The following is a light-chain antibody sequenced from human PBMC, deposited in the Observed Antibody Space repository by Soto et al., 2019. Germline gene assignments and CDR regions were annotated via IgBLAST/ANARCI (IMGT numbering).Light chain of an antibody. CDR2: GVS. V-gene: IGLV2-14*03. Sequence: SALTHPASVFGSPGQSITICCTGTSSDVGGYNYVSLYQHHPGKAPKRRIYGVSNRRSGVSNRFSDSKSSATDSLTIYGLQAEDENDYYCTSNKRRSTEVFGTG. CDR1: SSDVGGYNY. J-gene: IGLJ1*01. CDR3: TSNKRRSTEV.